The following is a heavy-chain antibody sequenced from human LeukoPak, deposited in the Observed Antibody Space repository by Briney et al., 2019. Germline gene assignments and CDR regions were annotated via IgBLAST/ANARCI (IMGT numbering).Heavy chain of an antibody. J-gene: IGHJ5*02. CDR1: GGSISSGSYY. Sequence: PSETLSLTCTVSGGSISSGSYYWSWIRQPAGKGLEWIGRIYTSGSTNYNPSLKSRVTMSVDTSKNQFSLKLSSVTAADTAVYYCAREWDSSSTWFDPWGQGTLVTVSS. D-gene: IGHD6-6*01. CDR2: IYTSGST. CDR3: AREWDSSSTWFDP. V-gene: IGHV4-61*02.